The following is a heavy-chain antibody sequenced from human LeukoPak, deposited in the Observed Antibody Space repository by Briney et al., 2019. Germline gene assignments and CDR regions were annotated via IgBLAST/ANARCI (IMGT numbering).Heavy chain of an antibody. CDR2: ISSSRSYI. V-gene: IGHV3-21*01. J-gene: IGHJ4*02. CDR1: GFTFSSYS. Sequence: GGSLRLSCAASGFTFSSYSMNWVRQAPGKGLEWVSSISSSRSYIYYADSVKGRFTISRDNAKNSLYLQMNSLRAEDTAVYYCARGITTHFDYWGQGTLVTVSS. CDR3: ARGITTHFDY. D-gene: IGHD3-10*01.